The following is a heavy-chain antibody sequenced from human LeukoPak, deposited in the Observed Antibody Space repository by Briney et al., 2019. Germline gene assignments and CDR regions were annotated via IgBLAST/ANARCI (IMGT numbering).Heavy chain of an antibody. J-gene: IGHJ6*02. CDR3: ARTVGDSSGYYGMDV. D-gene: IGHD3-22*01. V-gene: IGHV1-46*01. CDR1: GYTFTSYY. Sequence: ASVKVSCMASGYTFTSYYMHWVRQAPGQGLEWMGIINPSGGSTSYAQKFQGRVTMTRDTSTSTVYMELSSLRSEDTAVYYCARTVGDSSGYYGMDVWGQGTTVTVSS. CDR2: INPSGGST.